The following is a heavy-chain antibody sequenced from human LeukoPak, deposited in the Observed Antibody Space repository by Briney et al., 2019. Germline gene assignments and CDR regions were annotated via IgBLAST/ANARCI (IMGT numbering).Heavy chain of an antibody. D-gene: IGHD3-10*01. CDR3: ARLVRGVYGMDV. V-gene: IGHV3-48*02. CDR2: ITSSSNTI. Sequence: GGSLRLSCAASGFTFSSYAMNWVRQAPGKGLEWVSYITSSSNTIYYADSVKGRFTISRDNAKNSLYLQMNSLRDEDTAVYYCARLVRGVYGMDVWGQGTTVTVSS. CDR1: GFTFSSYA. J-gene: IGHJ6*02.